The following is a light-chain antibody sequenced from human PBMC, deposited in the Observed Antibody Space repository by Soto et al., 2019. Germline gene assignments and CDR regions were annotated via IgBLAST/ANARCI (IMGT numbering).Light chain of an antibody. CDR2: GAS. J-gene: IGKJ2*01. V-gene: IGKV3-15*01. CDR3: QQYNNWPPYT. CDR1: QSVRSN. Sequence: EIVMTQSPATLSLSPGERATLSCRASQSVRSNLAWYQQKPGQAPRLLIYGASTRATGIPTRFSGSGSDTDFTLTLSSLQSEDFAVYYCQQYNNWPPYTFGQGTKLEIK.